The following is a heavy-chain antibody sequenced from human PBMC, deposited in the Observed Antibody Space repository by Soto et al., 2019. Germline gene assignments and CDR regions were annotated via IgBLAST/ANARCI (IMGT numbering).Heavy chain of an antibody. J-gene: IGHJ4*02. V-gene: IGHV3-7*03. Sequence: GSLRLSCVASGFSFSSYWMSWVRQAPGKGLECVANTREDGSQKYYVDSVKGRFTISRDSAKNSLYLQMNSLKAEDTAVYYCARYPNPTVAGLPFDYWGQGTLVTVSS. CDR3: ARYPNPTVAGLPFDY. CDR1: GFSFSSYW. D-gene: IGHD6-19*01. CDR2: TREDGSQK.